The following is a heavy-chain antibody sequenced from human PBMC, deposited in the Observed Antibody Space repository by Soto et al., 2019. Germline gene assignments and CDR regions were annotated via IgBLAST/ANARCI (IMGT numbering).Heavy chain of an antibody. J-gene: IGHJ6*02. Sequence: QLEESGGGLVKPEGSLRLSCAASGFTFSDYYMSWIRQAPGKGLEWVAYISSSGSIIKYGDSMKGRFTISRDNSKNPLYCQVNSLRVEDTGVYYCARDAEGMDVWGQGTTVIVSS. CDR1: GFTFSDYY. CDR2: ISSSGSII. CDR3: ARDAEGMDV. V-gene: IGHV3-11*01.